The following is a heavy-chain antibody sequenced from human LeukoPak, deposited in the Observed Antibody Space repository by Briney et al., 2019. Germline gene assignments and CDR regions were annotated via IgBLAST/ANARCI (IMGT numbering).Heavy chain of an antibody. CDR1: GFTFSSYA. CDR2: INGNGDTT. Sequence: PGGSLRLSCAASGFTFSSYALSWVRQAPGKGLEWVSSINGNGDTTNYADSVKGRFTISRDNSKKTLYLQMNSLRAEDTAVYYCAKVVGGNSDYWGQGTLVTVSS. D-gene: IGHD4-23*01. J-gene: IGHJ4*02. CDR3: AKVVGGNSDY. V-gene: IGHV3-23*01.